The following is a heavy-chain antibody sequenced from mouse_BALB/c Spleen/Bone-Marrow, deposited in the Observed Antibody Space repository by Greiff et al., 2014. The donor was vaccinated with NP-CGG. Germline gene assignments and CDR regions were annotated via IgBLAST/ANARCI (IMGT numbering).Heavy chain of an antibody. Sequence: EVQLVESGGGLVQPGGSLRLSCATSGFTFTDCYMSWVRQPPGKALEWLGFIRNKANGYTTEYSASVKGRFTISRDNSQSILYLQMNTLRAEDSATYYCARYDVYYYFDYWGQGTTLTVSS. V-gene: IGHV7-3*02. CDR3: ARYDVYYYFDY. CDR2: IRNKANGYTT. CDR1: GFTFTDCY. J-gene: IGHJ2*01. D-gene: IGHD2-3*01.